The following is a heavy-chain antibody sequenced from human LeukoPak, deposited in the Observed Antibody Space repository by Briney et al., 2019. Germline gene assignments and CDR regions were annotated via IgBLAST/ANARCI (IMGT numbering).Heavy chain of an antibody. CDR1: GVTFSSYS. V-gene: IGHV3-21*01. J-gene: IGHJ4*02. Sequence: GGSLRLSCAASGVTFSSYSMNWVRQAPGKGLEWVSSISSSSSYIYYADSVKGRFTISRDNAKNSLYLQMNSLRAEDTAVYYCARDLMAVAAEAQIDYWGQGTLVTVSS. CDR2: ISSSSSYI. D-gene: IGHD6-19*01. CDR3: ARDLMAVAAEAQIDY.